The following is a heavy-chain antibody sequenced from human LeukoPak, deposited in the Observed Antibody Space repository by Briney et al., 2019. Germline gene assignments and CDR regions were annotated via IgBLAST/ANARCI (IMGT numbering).Heavy chain of an antibody. Sequence: GESLKISCKSSGDSFTNYWVGWVRQMPGKGLEWMGIIYPNNSGSRYSPSFRGQVTISVDRSITTAYLQWNSLKPSDTAMYYCALSSGAFDSAGYFDYWGQGTLVTVSS. V-gene: IGHV5-51*01. D-gene: IGHD2-15*01. CDR2: IYPNNSGS. CDR1: GDSFTNYW. J-gene: IGHJ4*02. CDR3: ALSSGAFDSAGYFDY.